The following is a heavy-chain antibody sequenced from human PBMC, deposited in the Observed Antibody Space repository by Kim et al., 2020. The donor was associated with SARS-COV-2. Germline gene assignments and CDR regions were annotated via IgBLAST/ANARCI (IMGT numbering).Heavy chain of an antibody. V-gene: IGHV4-31*03. J-gene: IGHJ4*02. D-gene: IGHD3-22*01. CDR1: GGSISSGGYY. Sequence: SETLSLTCTVSGGSISSGGYYWSWIRQHPGKGLEWIGYIYYSGSTYYNPSLKSRVTISVDTSKNQFSLRLSSVTAADTAVYYCARVGGYFYYFDYWGQGTLVTVSS. CDR3: ARVGGYFYYFDY. CDR2: IYYSGST.